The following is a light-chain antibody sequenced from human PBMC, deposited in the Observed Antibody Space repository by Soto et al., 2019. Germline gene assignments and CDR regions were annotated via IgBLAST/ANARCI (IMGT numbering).Light chain of an antibody. V-gene: IGLV2-14*01. Sequence: QSVLTQPASVSGSPGQSITISCTGSNNDIGYYNYVSWYQQHPNRAPKVIIFEVNSRPSGVSDRFFVSKFGNTASMTISDLRPEDEADYYCASYKSGSTRVVLGGGTKLTVL. CDR2: EVN. CDR1: NNDIGYYNY. J-gene: IGLJ3*02. CDR3: ASYKSGSTRVV.